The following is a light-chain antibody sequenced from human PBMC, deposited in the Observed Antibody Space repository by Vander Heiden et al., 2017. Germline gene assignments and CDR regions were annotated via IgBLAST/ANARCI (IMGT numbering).Light chain of an antibody. CDR2: RNN. Sequence: QSLLTQPPSASGAPGQRCTHPCTGSSSSIGAGYAVHWYQQLPGTVPKLLIYRNNDRRSGVPDRFSGSKSGTSASLAISGLQAEDEADYYCQSYDSSMSAPYVFGTGTKVTVL. CDR3: QSYDSSMSAPYV. CDR1: SSSIGAGYA. V-gene: IGLV1-40*01. J-gene: IGLJ1*01.